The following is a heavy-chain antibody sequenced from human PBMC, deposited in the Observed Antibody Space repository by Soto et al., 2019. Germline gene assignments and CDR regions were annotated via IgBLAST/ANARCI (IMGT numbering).Heavy chain of an antibody. D-gene: IGHD7-27*01. Sequence: SETLSLTWTVSGDSISTDYWIWIRQSPGKGLEWIGFIYYGGSTNYNPSLKSRVTISVDTPKNQFSLKLSSVTAADTAVYYCAKNWNWGSLVNWGQGTLVTVSA. CDR3: AKNWNWGSLVN. CDR1: GDSISTDY. V-gene: IGHV4-59*08. J-gene: IGHJ1*01. CDR2: IYYGGST.